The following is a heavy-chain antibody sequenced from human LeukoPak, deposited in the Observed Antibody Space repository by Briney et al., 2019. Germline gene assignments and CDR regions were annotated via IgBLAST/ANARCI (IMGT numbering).Heavy chain of an antibody. D-gene: IGHD3-9*01. CDR1: GFTFSSYA. CDR3: ARGRDTLTGYSRAHGMDV. CDR2: ISYDGSNK. V-gene: IGHV3-30*04. J-gene: IGHJ6*02. Sequence: PGGSLRLSCAASGFTFSSYAMHWVRQAPGKGLEWVAVISYDGSNKYYADSVKGRFTISRDNSKNTLYLQMNSLRAEDTAVYYCARGRDTLTGYSRAHGMDVWGQGTTVTVSS.